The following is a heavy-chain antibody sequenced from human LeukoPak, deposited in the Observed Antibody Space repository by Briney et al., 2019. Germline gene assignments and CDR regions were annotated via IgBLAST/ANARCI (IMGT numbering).Heavy chain of an antibody. CDR3: AKGYTAMVKIPCDY. V-gene: IGHV3-30-3*01. CDR1: GFTFSSYA. CDR2: ISYDGSNK. J-gene: IGHJ4*02. D-gene: IGHD5-18*01. Sequence: GGSLRLSCAASGFTFSSYAKHWVRQAPGKGLEWVAVISYDGSNKYYADSVKGRFTISRDNSKNTLYLQMYSLRAEDTAVYYCAKGYTAMVKIPCDYWGQGTLVTVSS.